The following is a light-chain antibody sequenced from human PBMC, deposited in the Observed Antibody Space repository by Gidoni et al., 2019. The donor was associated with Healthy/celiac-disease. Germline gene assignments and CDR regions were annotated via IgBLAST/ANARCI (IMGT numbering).Light chain of an antibody. CDR1: QSVLYSSNNKNY. CDR2: WAS. V-gene: IGKV4-1*01. Sequence: DIVMTQSPDSLALSLGERATINCKSSQSVLYSSNNKNYFAWYQQKPGQPPKLLIYWASTRESGVPDRFSGSGSGTDFTLTISSLQAEDVAVYYCQQYYSTPPYTFXQXTKLEIK. J-gene: IGKJ2*01. CDR3: QQYYSTPPYT.